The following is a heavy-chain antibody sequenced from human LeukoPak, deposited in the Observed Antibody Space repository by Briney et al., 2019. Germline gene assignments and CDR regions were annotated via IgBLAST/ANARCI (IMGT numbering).Heavy chain of an antibody. CDR2: INSDGSIT. Sequence: GGPLRLAGAASGLACSSDWVHWVRQAPGKWIIWVSRINSDGSITTYADSVRGRFTISRDNAKSTLYLQMNSLRAEDTAVYYCARDRVAVARTDLDYWGQGPLVTVSS. J-gene: IGHJ4*02. CDR3: ARDRVAVARTDLDY. CDR1: GLACSSDW. D-gene: IGHD6-19*01. V-gene: IGHV3-74*01.